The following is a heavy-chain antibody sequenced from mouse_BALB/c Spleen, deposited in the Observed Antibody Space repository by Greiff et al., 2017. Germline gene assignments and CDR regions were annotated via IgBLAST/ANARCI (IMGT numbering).Heavy chain of an antibody. J-gene: IGHJ3*01. Sequence: VKVVESGAELMKPGASVKISCKATGYTFSSYWIEWVKQRPGHGLEWIGEILPGSGSTNYNEKFKGKATFTADTSSNTAYMQLSSLTSEDSAVYYCARGDDYDTWFAYWGEGTLVTVSA. D-gene: IGHD2-4*01. CDR3: ARGDDYDTWFAY. V-gene: IGHV1-9*01. CDR1: GYTFSSYW. CDR2: ILPGSGST.